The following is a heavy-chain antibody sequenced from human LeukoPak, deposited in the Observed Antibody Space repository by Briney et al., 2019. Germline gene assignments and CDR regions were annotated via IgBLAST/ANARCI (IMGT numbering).Heavy chain of an antibody. CDR3: ARDLTRSGYDLGVDY. CDR2: IYYSGST. V-gene: IGHV4-30-4*01. Sequence: SETLSLTCTVSGGSISSGDYYWSWIRQPPGKGLEWIGYIYYSGSTDYNPSLKSRVTISVDTSKNQFSLKLSSVTAADTAVYYCARDLTRSGYDLGVDYWGQGTLVTVSS. J-gene: IGHJ4*02. CDR1: GGSISSGDYY. D-gene: IGHD5-12*01.